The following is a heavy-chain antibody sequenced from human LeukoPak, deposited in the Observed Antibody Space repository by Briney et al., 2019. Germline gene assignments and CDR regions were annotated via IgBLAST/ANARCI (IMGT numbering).Heavy chain of an antibody. CDR2: IIGDGSSK. J-gene: IGHJ2*01. V-gene: IGHV3-74*03. CDR3: ARGLEYCSGGSWYWYFDL. Sequence: GGSLRLSCAASGFTFSSHWMNWVRQAPGKGRVWVSHIIGDGSSKTYADSVKGRFTVSRDNAKNTLYLQVNSLRAEDTAVYYCARGLEYCSGGSWYWYFDLWGRGTLVTVSS. D-gene: IGHD2-15*01. CDR1: GFTFSSHW.